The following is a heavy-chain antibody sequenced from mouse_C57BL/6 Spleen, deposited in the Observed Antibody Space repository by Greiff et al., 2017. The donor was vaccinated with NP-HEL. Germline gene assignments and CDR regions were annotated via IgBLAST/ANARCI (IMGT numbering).Heavy chain of an antibody. CDR1: GFNIKNTY. CDR2: IDPANGNT. Sequence: EVQLQQSVAELVRPGASVKLSCTASGFNIKNTYMHWVKQRPEQGLEWIGRIDPANGNTKYAPKFQGKATITADTSSNTAYMQLSSLTSDDTAIYYCARIPCITTVDGYAMDYWGQGTSFTVSS. CDR3: ARIPCITTVDGYAMDY. V-gene: IGHV14-3*01. D-gene: IGHD1-1*01. J-gene: IGHJ4*01.